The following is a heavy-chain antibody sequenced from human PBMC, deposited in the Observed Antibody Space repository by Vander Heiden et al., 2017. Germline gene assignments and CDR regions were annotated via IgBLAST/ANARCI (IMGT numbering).Heavy chain of an antibody. J-gene: IGHJ4*02. D-gene: IGHD6-19*01. V-gene: IGHV1-69*01. CDR3: AKVGVAVAGTPYFDY. Sequence: QVQLVQSGAEVKKPGSSVRVSCEASGGPFTNYEVNWVRQAPGQGLEWMGGIIPMFGTTNYEQKFQGRVTITADESTNTAYMEVSSLTSEDTAVYYCAKVGVAVAGTPYFDYWGQGTLGTVSS. CDR1: GGPFTNYE. CDR2: IIPMFGTT.